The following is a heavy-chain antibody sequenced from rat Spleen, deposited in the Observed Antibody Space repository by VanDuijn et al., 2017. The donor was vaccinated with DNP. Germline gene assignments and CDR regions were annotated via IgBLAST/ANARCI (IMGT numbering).Heavy chain of an antibody. Sequence: EVQLVESGGDLVQPGRSLKLSCVASGFTFNNYWMAWIRQVPGKGLEWVASITTNGGSTYYPESVRGRFTISRDNEKNTLYLQMNSLRYEDTATYYCARSELAYFAYWGQGVMVTVSS. CDR2: ITTNGGST. D-gene: IGHD5-1*01. CDR3: ARSELAYFAY. CDR1: GFTFNNYW. J-gene: IGHJ2*01. V-gene: IGHV5-31*01.